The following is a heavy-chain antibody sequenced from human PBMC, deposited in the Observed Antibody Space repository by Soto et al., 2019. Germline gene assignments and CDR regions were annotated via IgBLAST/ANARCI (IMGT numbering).Heavy chain of an antibody. CDR2: ISGSGGST. D-gene: IGHD3-22*01. CDR1: GFTFSSYA. J-gene: IGHJ4*02. Sequence: EVQLLESGGGLVQPGGSLRLSCAASGFTFSSYAMSWVRQAPGKGLEWVSAISGSGGSTYYADSVKGRFTISSDNSQNTLDLQMNCLRTEDTAVYYCAKEVAYYYDSSGSDNYWGQGTLVTVSS. V-gene: IGHV3-23*01. CDR3: AKEVAYYYDSSGSDNY.